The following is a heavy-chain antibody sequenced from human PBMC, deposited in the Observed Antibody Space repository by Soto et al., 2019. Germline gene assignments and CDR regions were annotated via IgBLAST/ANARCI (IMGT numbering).Heavy chain of an antibody. CDR3: ARGVNYDVLTGPKYYGMDV. J-gene: IGHJ6*02. CDR2: INPVGGTT. Sequence: GASVKVSCKSSGYTFTNYYMHWVRQAPGQGLEWLGIINPVGGTTSYAQKFQGRVTLTRDTSTSTVYLEMSSLTSEDTAVYFGARGVNYDVLTGPKYYGMDVWGQGTTVTVSS. CDR1: GYTFTNYY. V-gene: IGHV1-46*01. D-gene: IGHD3-9*01.